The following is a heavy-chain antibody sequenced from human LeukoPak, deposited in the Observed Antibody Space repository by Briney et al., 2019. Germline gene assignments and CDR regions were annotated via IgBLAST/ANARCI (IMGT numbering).Heavy chain of an antibody. D-gene: IGHD2-15*01. J-gene: IGHJ6*03. Sequence: SETLSLTCAVYGGSFSGYYWSWIRQPPGKGLEWIGEINHSGSTNYNPSLKSRVTISVDTSKNQFSLKLSSVTAADTAVYYCATHGGYCSGGSCPKGYYYYMDVWGKGTTATVSS. CDR2: INHSGST. CDR1: GGSFSGYY. CDR3: ATHGGYCSGGSCPKGYYYYMDV. V-gene: IGHV4-34*01.